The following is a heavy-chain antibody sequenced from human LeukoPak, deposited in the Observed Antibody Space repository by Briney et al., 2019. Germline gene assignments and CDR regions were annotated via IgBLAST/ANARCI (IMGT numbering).Heavy chain of an antibody. CDR3: ARKEYQLLFNWFDP. J-gene: IGHJ5*02. D-gene: IGHD2-2*01. V-gene: IGHV1-46*01. Sequence: ASVKVSCKASGYTFTSYYMHWVRQAPGQGLEWMGIINPSGGSTSYAQKFQGRVTMTRDTSISTAYMELSRLRSDDTAVYYCARKEYQLLFNWFDPWGQGTLVTVSS. CDR2: INPSGGST. CDR1: GYTFTSYY.